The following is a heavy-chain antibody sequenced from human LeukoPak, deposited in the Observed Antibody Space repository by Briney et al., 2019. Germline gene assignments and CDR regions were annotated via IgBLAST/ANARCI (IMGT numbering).Heavy chain of an antibody. CDR1: GFTFSSHA. CDR2: ISSNGGST. D-gene: IGHD6-13*01. V-gene: IGHV3-64*01. J-gene: IGHJ4*02. Sequence: GGSLRLSCAASGFTFSSHAMHWVRQAPGKGLEYVSAISSNGGSTYYANSVKGRFTISRDNSKNTLYLQMGSLRAEDTAVYYCARLIAAADGGRDYWGQGTLVTVSS. CDR3: ARLIAAADGGRDY.